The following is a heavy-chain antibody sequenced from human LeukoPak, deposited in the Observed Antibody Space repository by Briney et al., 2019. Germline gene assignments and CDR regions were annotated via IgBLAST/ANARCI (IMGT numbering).Heavy chain of an antibody. CDR2: IYTSGST. CDR1: GGSISSGSYY. J-gene: IGHJ4*02. D-gene: IGHD1-26*01. CDR3: ARRQVGARV. Sequence: PSETLSLTCTVSGGSISSGSYYWSWIRQPAGKGLEWIGRIYTSGSTNYNPSLKSRVTISVDTSKNQFSLKLSSVTAADTAVYYCARRQVGARVWGQGTLVTVSS. V-gene: IGHV4-61*02.